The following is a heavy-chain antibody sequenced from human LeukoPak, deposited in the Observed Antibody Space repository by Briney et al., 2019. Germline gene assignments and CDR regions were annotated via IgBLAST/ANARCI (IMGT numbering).Heavy chain of an antibody. CDR1: GYTLTDNH. J-gene: IGHJ3*01. Sequence: EASVKVSCKASGYTLTDNHLYWVRQPPGQGLEWMGWIDPNSGVTNFAQNFQGRLTMTTDTSISTAYMELSRLTSDDTTVYYCARELGINAFDVWGQGTLVTVSS. V-gene: IGHV1-2*02. CDR3: ARELGINAFDV. D-gene: IGHD1-26*01. CDR2: IDPNSGVT.